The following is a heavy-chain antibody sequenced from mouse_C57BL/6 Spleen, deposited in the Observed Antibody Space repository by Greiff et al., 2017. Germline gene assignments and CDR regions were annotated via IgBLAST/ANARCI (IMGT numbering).Heavy chain of an antibody. CDR1: GYAFTNYL. J-gene: IGHJ2*01. CDR3: ARLTLYDYDVGY. D-gene: IGHD2-4*01. Sequence: QVHVKQSGAELVRPGTSVKVSCKASGYAFTNYLIEWVKQRPGQGLEWIGVINPGSGGTNYNEKFKGKATLTADKSSSTAYMQLSSLTSEDSAVYFCARLTLYDYDVGYWGQGTTLTVSS. V-gene: IGHV1-54*01. CDR2: INPGSGGT.